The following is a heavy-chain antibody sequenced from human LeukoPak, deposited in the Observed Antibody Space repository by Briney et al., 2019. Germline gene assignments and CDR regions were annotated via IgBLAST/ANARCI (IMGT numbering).Heavy chain of an antibody. CDR1: GFTFSSYA. V-gene: IGHV3-23*01. Sequence: PSGGSLRLSCAASGFTFSSYAMSWVRQAPGKGLEWVSAISGSGGSTCYADSVKGRFTISRDNSKNTLYLQMNSLRAEDTAVYYCAKRSLYSSGWYLDYWGQGTLVTVSS. CDR3: AKRSLYSSGWYLDY. D-gene: IGHD6-19*01. J-gene: IGHJ4*02. CDR2: ISGSGGST.